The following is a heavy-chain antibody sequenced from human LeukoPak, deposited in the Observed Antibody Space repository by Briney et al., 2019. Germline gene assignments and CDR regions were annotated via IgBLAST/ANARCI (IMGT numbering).Heavy chain of an antibody. V-gene: IGHV5-51*01. CDR2: IYPGDSDT. Sequence: GESLKISCKGFGYSFSTYWIAWVRQMPGKGLEWMGIIYPGDSDTRYSPSFQGQVTISADKSISTAYLQWSSLRASDTAMYYCARRGYCSGGSCPGVLDSWGQGTLVTVSS. D-gene: IGHD2-15*01. CDR1: GYSFSTYW. J-gene: IGHJ4*02. CDR3: ARRGYCSGGSCPGVLDS.